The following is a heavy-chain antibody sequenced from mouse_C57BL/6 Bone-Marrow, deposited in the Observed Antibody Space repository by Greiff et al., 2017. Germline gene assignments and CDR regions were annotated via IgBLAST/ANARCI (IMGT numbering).Heavy chain of an antibody. CDR2: IDPSDSYT. V-gene: IGHV1-69*01. Sequence: QVQLQQPGAELVMPGASVKLSCKASGYTFTSYWMHWVKQRPGQGLEWIGEIDPSDSYTNYNQKFKGKSTLTVDKSSSTAYMQLSSLTSEDSAVYYCVQRPYFDVWGTGTTVTVSS. J-gene: IGHJ1*03. CDR3: VQRPYFDV. CDR1: GYTFTSYW.